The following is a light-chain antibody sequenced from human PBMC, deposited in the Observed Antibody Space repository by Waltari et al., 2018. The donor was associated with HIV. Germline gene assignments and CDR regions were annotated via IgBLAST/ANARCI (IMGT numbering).Light chain of an antibody. V-gene: IGLV3-19*01. CDR1: SLRSYY. CDR2: VKN. CDR3: NSRDSSGNHLV. J-gene: IGLJ2*01. Sequence: SSELTQDPAVSVALGQTVRITCQGDSLRSYYASWYQQKPGQAPVLVIYVKNNRPSGIPDRFSGSSSGNTASLTITGAQAEDEADYYCNSRDSSGNHLVFGGGTKLTVL.